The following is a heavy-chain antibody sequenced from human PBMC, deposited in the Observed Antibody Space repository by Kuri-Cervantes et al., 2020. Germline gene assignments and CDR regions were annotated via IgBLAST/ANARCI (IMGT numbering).Heavy chain of an antibody. J-gene: IGHJ5*02. CDR1: GFTFDDYA. CDR3: AKDQSSGWYLDYNWFDP. V-gene: IGHV3-9*01. CDR2: ISWNSGSI. Sequence: GGSLRLSCAASGFTFDDYAMHWVRQAPGKGLEWVSGISWNSGSIGYADSVKGRFTISRDNDKNLLHLQMDSLTEEDTAFYYCAKDQSSGWYLDYNWFDPWGQGTLVTVSS. D-gene: IGHD6-19*01.